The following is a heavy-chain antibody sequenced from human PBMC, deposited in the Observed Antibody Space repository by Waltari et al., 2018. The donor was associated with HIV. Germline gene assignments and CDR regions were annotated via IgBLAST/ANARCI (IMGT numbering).Heavy chain of an antibody. Sequence: QVQLQQSGPGLVKPSQTLSLTCAISGDSVSSNSAAWNWIRQSPWRGLEWLGRTVYRSKWKNDYAVAVKRRICSLPVTSKNHFSLQLNSVTHEDTTVYYCARTLTAYYDLGDSFDTWGQGTIFTVPS. CDR1: GDSVSSNSAA. V-gene: IGHV6-1*01. CDR3: ARTLTAYYDLGDSFDT. J-gene: IGHJ3*02. CDR2: TVYRSKWKN. D-gene: IGHD3-3*01.